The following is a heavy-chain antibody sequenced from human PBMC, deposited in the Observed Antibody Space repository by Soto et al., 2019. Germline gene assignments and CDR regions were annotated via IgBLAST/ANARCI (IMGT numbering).Heavy chain of an antibody. CDR1: GGSISSGGYS. CDR2: IYHSGST. Sequence: QLQLQESGSGLVKPSQTLSLTCAVSGGSISSGGYSWSWIRQPPGKGLEWIGYIYHSGSTYYNPSLKSRVTISLDRSTNQFSLKLSSVTAADTAVYYCASSRHSSGYYTYSFDYWGQGTLVTVSS. D-gene: IGHD3-22*01. V-gene: IGHV4-30-2*01. CDR3: ASSRHSSGYYTYSFDY. J-gene: IGHJ4*02.